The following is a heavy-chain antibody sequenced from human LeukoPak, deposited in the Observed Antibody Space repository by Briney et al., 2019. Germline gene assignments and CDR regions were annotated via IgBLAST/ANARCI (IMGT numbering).Heavy chain of an antibody. J-gene: IGHJ4*02. D-gene: IGHD6-19*01. CDR2: ISGSGGST. Sequence: GGSLRLSCAASGFTFSSYAMSWVRQAPGKGLEWVSAISGSGGSTHYADSVKGRLTISRDNSKNTVSLQMNSLRAEDTAVYYCVRGESSGWYYFDYWGQGTLVTVSS. CDR3: VRGESSGWYYFDY. CDR1: GFTFSSYA. V-gene: IGHV3-23*01.